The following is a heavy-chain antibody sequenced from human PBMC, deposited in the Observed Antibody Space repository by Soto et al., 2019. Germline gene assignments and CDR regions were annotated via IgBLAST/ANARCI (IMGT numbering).Heavy chain of an antibody. V-gene: IGHV3-20*04. J-gene: IGHJ4*02. CDR2: INWNGAST. CDR1: GFAFDDYS. D-gene: IGHD2-2*01. CDR3: ARDSDDSTGYHDY. Sequence: EVHLLQSGGGVERPGGSLRVSCAASGFAFDDYSMSWVRRVPGKGLEWVSTINWNGASTYYADSVRGRFTISRDNAKNSLFLEMHRLTVEDAAFYYCARDSDDSTGYHDYWGQGTLVTVSS.